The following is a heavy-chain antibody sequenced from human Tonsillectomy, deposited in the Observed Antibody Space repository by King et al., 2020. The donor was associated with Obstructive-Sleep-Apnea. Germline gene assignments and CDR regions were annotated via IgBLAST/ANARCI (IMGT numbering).Heavy chain of an antibody. CDR2: IKQDGSEK. CDR3: ARDLYCSTIDCYQGSGVFDD. D-gene: IGHD2-2*01. Sequence: EVQLVESGGGLVQPGGSLRLSCAASGFTFSSSWMSWVRQAPGKGLEWVANIKQDGSEKYYVDSVTGRFTISRDNAKNSLYLQMNSLRAEDTAVYYCARDLYCSTIDCYQGSGVFDDWGQGSLVTVSS. J-gene: IGHJ4*02. V-gene: IGHV3-7*03. CDR1: GFTFSSSW.